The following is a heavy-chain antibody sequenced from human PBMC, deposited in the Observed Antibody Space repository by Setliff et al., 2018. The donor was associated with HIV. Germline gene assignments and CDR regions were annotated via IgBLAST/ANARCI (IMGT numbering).Heavy chain of an antibody. Sequence: SETLSLTCTVSGGSISSYYWSWIRQPPGKGLEWIGYIYYSGSTNYNPSLKSRLTIPVDTSKNQYSLKLSSVTAADTAVYYCARDRSSGRGYYYYYYMDVWGKGTTVTVSS. J-gene: IGHJ6*03. CDR3: ARDRSSGRGYYYYYYMDV. D-gene: IGHD6-19*01. CDR1: GGSISSYY. CDR2: IYYSGST. V-gene: IGHV4-59*01.